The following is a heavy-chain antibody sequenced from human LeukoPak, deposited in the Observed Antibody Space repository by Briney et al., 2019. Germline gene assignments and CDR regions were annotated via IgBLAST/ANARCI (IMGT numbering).Heavy chain of an antibody. CDR1: GFTFTTYA. J-gene: IGHJ3*02. V-gene: IGHV3-21*01. Sequence: GGSLRLSCGASGFTFTTYAMTWVRQAPGKGLEWVSSISSSSSYIYYADSVKGRFTISRDNAKNSLYLQMNSLRAEDTAVYYCARDYEYYYDSSGYFRGAFDIWGQGTMVTVSS. CDR2: ISSSSSYI. CDR3: ARDYEYYYDSSGYFRGAFDI. D-gene: IGHD3-22*01.